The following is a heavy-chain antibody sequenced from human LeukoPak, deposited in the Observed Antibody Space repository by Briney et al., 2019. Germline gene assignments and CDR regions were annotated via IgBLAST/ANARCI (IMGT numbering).Heavy chain of an antibody. V-gene: IGHV3-21*01. Sequence: GGSLRLSCAASGFTFSSYSMNWVRQAPGKGLEWVSSISSSSSYIYYADSVKGRFTISRDNAKNSLYLQMNSLRAEDTAVYYCAREAGLGYCSSTSCYGVGYYGMDVWGQGITVTVSS. J-gene: IGHJ6*02. CDR2: ISSSSSYI. CDR1: GFTFSSYS. CDR3: AREAGLGYCSSTSCYGVGYYGMDV. D-gene: IGHD2-2*01.